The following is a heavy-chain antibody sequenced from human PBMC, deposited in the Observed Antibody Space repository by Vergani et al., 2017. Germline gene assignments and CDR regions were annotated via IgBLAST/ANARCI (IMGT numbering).Heavy chain of an antibody. CDR2: ISYDGSNK. Sequence: QVQLVESGGGVVQPGRSLRLSCAASGFTFSSYAMHWVRQAPGKGLEWVAVISYDGSNKYYADSVKGRFTISRDNSKNTLYLQMNSLRAEDTAVYYCARSGATVFEYFQHWGQGTLVTVSS. CDR3: ARSGATVFEYFQH. CDR1: GFTFSSYA. D-gene: IGHD1-26*01. J-gene: IGHJ1*01. V-gene: IGHV3-30*04.